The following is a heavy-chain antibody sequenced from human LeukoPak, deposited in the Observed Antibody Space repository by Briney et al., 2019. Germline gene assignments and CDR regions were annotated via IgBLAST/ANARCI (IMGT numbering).Heavy chain of an antibody. CDR1: GFTFSNFW. J-gene: IGHJ4*02. CDR2: INQDGSGK. Sequence: GGSLSLSCAASGFTFSNFWMSWVRQAPGKGLEWVADINQDGSGKYYVDSVKGRFTVSRDNAKNSLYLQMNSLRAEDTAVYYCARDPDHGALDYWGQGTPVTVSS. CDR3: ARDPDHGALDY. D-gene: IGHD4-17*01. V-gene: IGHV3-7*01.